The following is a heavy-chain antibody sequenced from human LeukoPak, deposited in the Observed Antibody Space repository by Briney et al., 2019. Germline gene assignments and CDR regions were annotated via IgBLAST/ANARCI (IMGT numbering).Heavy chain of an antibody. J-gene: IGHJ4*02. V-gene: IGHV1-8*01. CDR3: ARSSSYSSSWYFGY. Sequence: GASVKVSCKASGYTFTSYDINWVRQATGQGLEWMGWMNPNSGNTGYAQKFQGRVTMTRNTSISTAYMELSSLRSEDTAVDYCARSSSYSSSWYFGYWGQGTLVTVSS. D-gene: IGHD6-13*01. CDR1: GYTFTSYD. CDR2: MNPNSGNT.